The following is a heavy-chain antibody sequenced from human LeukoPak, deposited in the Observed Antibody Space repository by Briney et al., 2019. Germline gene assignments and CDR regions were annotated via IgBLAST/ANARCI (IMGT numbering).Heavy chain of an antibody. CDR3: AKVGGVIAAAGNFDY. CDR2: ISGSGGST. J-gene: IGHJ4*02. V-gene: IGHV3-23*01. D-gene: IGHD6-13*01. CDR1: GFTFSSYA. Sequence: GGSLRLSRAASGFTFSSYAMSWVRQAPGKGLEWVSAISGSGGSTYYADSVKGRFTISRDNSKNTLYLQMNSLRAEDTAVYYCAKVGGVIAAAGNFDYWGQGTLVTVPS.